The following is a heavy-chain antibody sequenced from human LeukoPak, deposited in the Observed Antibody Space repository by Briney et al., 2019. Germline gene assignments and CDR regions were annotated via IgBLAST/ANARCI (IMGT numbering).Heavy chain of an antibody. CDR3: ARVDSSSLAVAFDI. Sequence: PGGSLRLSCAASGFTFSSYEMNWVRQAPGKGLEWVSYISSSGSTIYYADSVKGRFTISRDNAKNSLYLQMNSLRAEDTAVYYCARVDSSSLAVAFDIWGQGTMVTVSS. D-gene: IGHD6-13*01. J-gene: IGHJ3*02. CDR2: ISSSGSTI. V-gene: IGHV3-48*03. CDR1: GFTFSSYE.